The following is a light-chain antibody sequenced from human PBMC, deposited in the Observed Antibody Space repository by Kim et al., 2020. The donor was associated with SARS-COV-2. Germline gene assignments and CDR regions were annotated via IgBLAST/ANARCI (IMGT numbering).Light chain of an antibody. CDR1: SSDVGNYSY. Sequence: GQSVTISCTGTSSDVGNYSYLSWYQQHPGKAPKLMIYEVTKRPSGVPDRFSGSKSGNTASLTVSGLQADDEADYYCSSYAGSNKVVFGGGTQLTVL. CDR3: SSYAGSNKVV. V-gene: IGLV2-8*01. J-gene: IGLJ2*01. CDR2: EVT.